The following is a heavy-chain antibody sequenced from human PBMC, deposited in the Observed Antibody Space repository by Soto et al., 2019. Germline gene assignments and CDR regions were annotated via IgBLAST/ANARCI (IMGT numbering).Heavy chain of an antibody. J-gene: IGHJ4*02. V-gene: IGHV3-30*18. CDR1: GFTFSSYG. CDR2: ISYDGSNK. CDR3: AKEPRHNIVVVPAANGY. Sequence: QVQLVESGGGVVQPGRSLRLSCAASGFTFSSYGMHWVRQAPGKGLEWVAVISYDGSNKYYADSVKGRFTISRDNSKNSLYRQWNSLKAEDTAGYYCAKEPRHNIVVVPAANGYWGQGTLVTFSS. D-gene: IGHD2-2*01.